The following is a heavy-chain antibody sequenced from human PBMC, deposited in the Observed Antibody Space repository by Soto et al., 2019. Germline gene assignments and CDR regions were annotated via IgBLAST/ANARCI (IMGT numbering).Heavy chain of an antibody. Sequence: QVQLVESGGGLVKPGGSPRLSCAASGFTFSDYYMSWIRQAPGNGLEWVSYISTSGHTIYYADSVKGRFTISRDNAKNSLYLQMNSLRVEDTAVYYCARRAILWGNAFDIWGQGTMVTVSS. CDR1: GFTFSDYY. CDR3: ARRAILWGNAFDI. V-gene: IGHV3-11*01. J-gene: IGHJ3*02. D-gene: IGHD3-16*01. CDR2: ISTSGHTI.